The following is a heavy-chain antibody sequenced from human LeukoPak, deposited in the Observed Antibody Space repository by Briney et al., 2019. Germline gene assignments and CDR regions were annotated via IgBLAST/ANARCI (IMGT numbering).Heavy chain of an antibody. CDR2: VYYSGST. D-gene: IGHD3-10*01. CDR3: ARDRARYYYGSGSYLLGSFDP. J-gene: IGHJ5*02. V-gene: IGHV4-30-4*08. CDR1: GGSISSGDYY. Sequence: SQTLSLTCTVSGGSISSGDYYWSWIRQPPGKGLEWIGYVYYSGSTYYNPSLKSRVTISVDTSKNQFSLKLSSVTAADTAVYYCARDRARYYYGSGSYLLGSFDPWGQGTLVTVSS.